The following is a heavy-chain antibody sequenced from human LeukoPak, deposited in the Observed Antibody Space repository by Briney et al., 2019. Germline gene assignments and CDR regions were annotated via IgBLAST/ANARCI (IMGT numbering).Heavy chain of an antibody. CDR1: GYTFTSYG. CDR2: ISAYNGNT. Sequence: ASVKVSCKASGYTFTSYGISWVRQAPGQGLEWMGWISAYNGNTNYAQKLQGRVTMTTDTSTSTAYMELRSLRSDDTAVYYCARDYYDSSGYYYPRDAFDIWGQGTMVTVSS. V-gene: IGHV1-18*01. J-gene: IGHJ3*02. D-gene: IGHD3-22*01. CDR3: ARDYYDSSGYYYPRDAFDI.